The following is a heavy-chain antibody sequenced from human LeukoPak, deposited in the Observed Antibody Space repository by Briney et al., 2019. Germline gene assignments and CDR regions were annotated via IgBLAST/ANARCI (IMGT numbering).Heavy chain of an antibody. J-gene: IGHJ6*03. V-gene: IGHV1-8*01. Sequence: ASVKVSCKASGYTFTSYDINWVRQATGQGLEWMGWMNPNSGNTGYAQKFQGRVTMTRNTSISTAYMELSSLRSEDTAVYYCARGLGGYCSSTSCYYYYYYMDVWGKGTTVTISS. CDR2: MNPNSGNT. D-gene: IGHD2-2*01. CDR3: ARGLGGYCSSTSCYYYYYYMDV. CDR1: GYTFTSYD.